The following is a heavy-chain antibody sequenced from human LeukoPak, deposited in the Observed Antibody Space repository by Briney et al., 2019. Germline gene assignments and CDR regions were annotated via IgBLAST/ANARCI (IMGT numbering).Heavy chain of an antibody. CDR2: INSDGSST. CDR1: GFTFSSYW. D-gene: IGHD2-15*01. Sequence: GGSLRLSCAASGFTFSSYWMHWVRQAPGKGLAWVSRINSDGSSTSYADSVKGRFTISRDNAKNTLYLQMNSLRAEDTAVYYCARDRGAYCSGGSCYSRNWFDPWGQGTLVTVSS. V-gene: IGHV3-74*01. J-gene: IGHJ5*02. CDR3: ARDRGAYCSGGSCYSRNWFDP.